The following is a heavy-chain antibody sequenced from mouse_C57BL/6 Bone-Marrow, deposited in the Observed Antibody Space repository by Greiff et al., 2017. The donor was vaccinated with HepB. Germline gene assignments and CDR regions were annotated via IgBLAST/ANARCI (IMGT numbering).Heavy chain of an antibody. J-gene: IGHJ1*03. Sequence: VQLQQSGAELARPGASVKLSCKASGYPFTSYGISWVKQRTGQGLEWIGEIYPRSGHTYYNEKFKGKATLTAAKSSSTAYMELRSLTAEDSAVEFCAREKGDDYGSSYVGYWYFDGWGTGTTVTVSS. D-gene: IGHD1-1*01. CDR2: IYPRSGHT. CDR3: AREKGDDYGSSYVGYWYFDG. CDR1: GYPFTSYG. V-gene: IGHV1-81*01.